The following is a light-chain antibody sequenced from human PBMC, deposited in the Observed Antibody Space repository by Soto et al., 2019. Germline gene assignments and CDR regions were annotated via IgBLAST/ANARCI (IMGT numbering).Light chain of an antibody. CDR1: QSVSSSY. CDR3: QQYDNSFT. J-gene: IGKJ4*01. V-gene: IGKV3-20*01. CDR2: GAS. Sequence: EIVLTQSPGTLSLSPGERSTLSCRASQSVSSSYLAWYQQKPGQAPRLLIYGASSRAAGIPDRFSGSGSGTDFTLTISRLEPEDFAVYYCQQYDNSFTVGGVTKVDNK.